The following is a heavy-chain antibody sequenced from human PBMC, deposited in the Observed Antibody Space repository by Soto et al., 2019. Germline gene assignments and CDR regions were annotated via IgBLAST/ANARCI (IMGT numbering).Heavy chain of an antibody. Sequence: SETLSLTCTVSGGSISSYYWSWIRQPPGKGLEWIGYIYYSGSTNYNPSLKSRVTISVETSKNQFSLKLSSVTAADTAVYYCAGGQQLVPLFSYYYYYMDVWGKGTTVTVSS. CDR2: IYYSGST. J-gene: IGHJ6*03. D-gene: IGHD6-13*01. V-gene: IGHV4-59*12. CDR3: AGGQQLVPLFSYYYYYMDV. CDR1: GGSISSYY.